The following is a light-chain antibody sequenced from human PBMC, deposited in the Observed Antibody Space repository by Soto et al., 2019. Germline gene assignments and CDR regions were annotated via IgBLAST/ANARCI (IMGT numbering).Light chain of an antibody. V-gene: IGKV4-1*01. CDR1: QSVLHSSNNKNY. CDR2: WAS. J-gene: IGKJ1*01. Sequence: DIVMTQSPDSLAVSLGERATINCKSSQSVLHSSNNKNYLVWYQQKPGQPPKLLIYWASTRESGVPDRFSGSGSGTDFTLSISSLQAEDVAVYYCQQYYSPWTFGQGTKVEIK. CDR3: QQYYSPWT.